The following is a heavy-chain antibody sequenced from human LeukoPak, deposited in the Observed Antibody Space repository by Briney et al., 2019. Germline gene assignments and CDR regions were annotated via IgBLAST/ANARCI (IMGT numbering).Heavy chain of an antibody. J-gene: IGHJ4*02. CDR1: GFTVSSTY. Sequence: PGGSPRLSCAASGFTVSSTYMSWVRQAPGKGLEWVSIIYSAGSTYYAGSVKGRFTISRDNSKNTLYLQMNSLRAEDTAVYYCAKGHCTNGICWLDWGQGTLVTVSS. CDR2: IYSAGST. CDR3: AKGHCTNGICWLD. V-gene: IGHV3-53*01. D-gene: IGHD2-8*01.